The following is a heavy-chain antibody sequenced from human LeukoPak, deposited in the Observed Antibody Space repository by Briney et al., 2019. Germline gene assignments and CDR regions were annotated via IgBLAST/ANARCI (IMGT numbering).Heavy chain of an antibody. Sequence: GGSLRLSCSASGFTFSSFAMHWVRQAPGKGLEFVSAISSDADRTYYADSVKGRITISRDNSQNTLCLQMNSLRAEDTAVYYCAKSTPLSGCLLDAFDMWGQGTMVTVSS. CDR3: AKSTPLSGCLLDAFDM. CDR1: GFTFSSFA. D-gene: IGHD1-26*01. V-gene: IGHV3-64*04. J-gene: IGHJ3*02. CDR2: ISSDADRT.